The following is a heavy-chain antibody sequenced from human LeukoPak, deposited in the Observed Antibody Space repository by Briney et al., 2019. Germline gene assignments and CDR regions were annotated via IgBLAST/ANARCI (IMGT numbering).Heavy chain of an antibody. CDR1: GXSFTSYW. Sequence: HGESLKISFKGSGXSFTSYWIGWVRQMPGKGLEWMGIIYPGDSDTRYSPSFQGQVTISADKSISTAYLQWSSLKASDTAMYYCARGGDIVVVTAIPFDYWGQGTLVTVSS. J-gene: IGHJ4*02. D-gene: IGHD2-21*02. CDR2: IYPGDSDT. V-gene: IGHV5-51*01. CDR3: ARGGDIVVVTAIPFDY.